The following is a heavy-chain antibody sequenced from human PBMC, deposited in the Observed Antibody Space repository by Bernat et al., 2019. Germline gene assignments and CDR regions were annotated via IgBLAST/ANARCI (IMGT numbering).Heavy chain of an antibody. CDR2: ISSSSSYI. J-gene: IGHJ4*02. Sequence: EVQLVESGGGLVKPGGSLRLSCAASGFTFSSYSMNWVRQAPGKGLEWVSSISSSSSYIYYADSVKGRFTISRDNAKNSLYLQMNSLRAEDTAVYYCAREGYSSHHEVDYWGQGTLVTVSS. CDR1: GFTFSSYS. CDR3: AREGYSSHHEVDY. V-gene: IGHV3-21*04. D-gene: IGHD2-15*01.